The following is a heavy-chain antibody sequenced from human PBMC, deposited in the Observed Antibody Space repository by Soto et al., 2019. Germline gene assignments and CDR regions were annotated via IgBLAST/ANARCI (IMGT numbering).Heavy chain of an antibody. CDR1: GGSISSYY. J-gene: IGHJ4*02. D-gene: IGHD5-18*01. CDR3: ARGRGDTAMAWYY. CDR2: IYYSGST. Sequence: QVQLQESGPGLVKPSETLSLTCTVSGGSISSYYWSWIRQSPGKGLEWIGYIYYSGSTKYNPSLKRRVTISVDTSKNRFSLKLRSVTAADTAVYYCARGRGDTAMAWYYWGQGTLVTVSS. V-gene: IGHV4-59*01.